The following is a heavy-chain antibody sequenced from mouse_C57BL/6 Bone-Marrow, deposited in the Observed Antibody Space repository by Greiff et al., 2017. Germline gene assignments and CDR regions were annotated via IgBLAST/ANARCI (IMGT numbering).Heavy chain of an antibody. CDR3: ARKAY. CDR2: IYPNSGST. J-gene: IGHJ3*01. Sequence: VQLQQPGAELVKPGASVTLSCKASGYTFTSYWMHWVKQRPGQGLEWIGMIYPNSGSTNYNEKFKSKAILTVDKSSSPDYMQLSSLTSEDSAVYYCARKAYWGQGTLVTVSA. CDR1: GYTFTSYW. V-gene: IGHV1-64*01.